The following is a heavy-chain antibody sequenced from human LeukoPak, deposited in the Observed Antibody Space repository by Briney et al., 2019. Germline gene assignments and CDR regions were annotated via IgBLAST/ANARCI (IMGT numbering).Heavy chain of an antibody. CDR2: ISSSGSTI. V-gene: IGHV3-11*01. J-gene: IGHJ4*02. Sequence: GGSLRLSCAASGFTFSDYYMSWIRQAPGKGLEWVSYISSSGSTIYYANSVKGRFTISRDNAKNSLYLQMNSLRAEDTAVYYCARDSLRSRYDILTGYYYWGQGTLVTVSS. CDR3: ARDSLRSRYDILTGYYY. D-gene: IGHD3-9*01. CDR1: GFTFSDYY.